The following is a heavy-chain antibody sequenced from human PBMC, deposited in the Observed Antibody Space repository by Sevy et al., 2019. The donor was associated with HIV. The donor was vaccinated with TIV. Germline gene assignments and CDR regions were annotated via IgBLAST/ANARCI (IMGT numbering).Heavy chain of an antibody. Sequence: GGSLRLSCAASGVIFSNYAMSWVRQAPGKGLEWFSVISESGVNIQYADSVKGRFTISGDNSKNTLYLQMSSLRAEDTAVYYCAKEGGWYQAYFDYWGQGTLVTVSS. CDR3: AKEGGWYQAYFDY. CDR2: ISESGVNI. CDR1: GVIFSNYA. V-gene: IGHV3-23*01. J-gene: IGHJ4*02. D-gene: IGHD6-19*01.